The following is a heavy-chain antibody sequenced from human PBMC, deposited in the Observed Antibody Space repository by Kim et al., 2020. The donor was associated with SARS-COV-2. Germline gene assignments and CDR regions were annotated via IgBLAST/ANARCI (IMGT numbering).Heavy chain of an antibody. D-gene: IGHD2-2*01. CDR2: IYYSGST. CDR1: GGSVSSGSYY. V-gene: IGHV4-61*01. CDR3: ARGLPADLGRLVAFDI. J-gene: IGHJ3*02. Sequence: SETLSLTCTVSGGSVSSGSYYWSWIRQPPGKGLEWIGYIYYSGSTNYNPSLKSRVTISVDTSKNQFSLKLSSVTAADTAVYYCARGLPADLGRLVAFDIWGQGTMVTVSS.